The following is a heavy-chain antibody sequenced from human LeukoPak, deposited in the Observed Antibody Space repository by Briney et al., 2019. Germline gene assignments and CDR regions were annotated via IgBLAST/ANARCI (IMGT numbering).Heavy chain of an antibody. D-gene: IGHD2/OR15-2a*01. V-gene: IGHV3-23*01. CDR3: AKDALISYRGAWSQSDY. CDR2: ISGSGGST. J-gene: IGHJ4*02. Sequence: AGGSLRLSCAASGFTFSSYTMSWVRQAPGKGLEWVSGISGSGGSTYYADSVKGRFTISRDNSKNTLYLQMNRLKAEDTAIYYCAKDALISYRGAWSQSDYWGQGTLVTVSS. CDR1: GFTFSSYT.